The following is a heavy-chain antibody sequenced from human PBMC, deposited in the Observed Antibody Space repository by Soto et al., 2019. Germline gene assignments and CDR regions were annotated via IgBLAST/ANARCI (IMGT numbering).Heavy chain of an antibody. CDR2: INPNSGGT. Sequence: QVQLVQSGAEVKKPGASVKISCKTSGYTFTDYYMHWVRQAPGQGLEWMGWINPNSGGTHYAQKFQGRATMTRVTSISTAYMELSRLTSDDMAVYFCARGEQRLQWASLYSFSMVVWGQGTTVTVSS. J-gene: IGHJ6*02. CDR3: ARGEQRLQWASLYSFSMVV. V-gene: IGHV1-2*02. D-gene: IGHD6-25*01. CDR1: GYTFTDYY.